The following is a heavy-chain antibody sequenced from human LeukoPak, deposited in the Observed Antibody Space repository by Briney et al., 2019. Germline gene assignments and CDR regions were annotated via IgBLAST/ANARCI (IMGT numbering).Heavy chain of an antibody. J-gene: IGHJ6*03. Sequence: GGSLRLSCAASGFTFDDYGMGWVRQAPGKGLEWVSGIKWNGGSTGYADSVKGRFTISRDNAKNSLYLQMNSLGAEDTALYYCARNSGAGYYFYMDVWGKGTAVTVSS. D-gene: IGHD3-10*01. CDR3: ARNSGAGYYFYMDV. CDR1: GFTFDDYG. V-gene: IGHV3-20*04. CDR2: IKWNGGST.